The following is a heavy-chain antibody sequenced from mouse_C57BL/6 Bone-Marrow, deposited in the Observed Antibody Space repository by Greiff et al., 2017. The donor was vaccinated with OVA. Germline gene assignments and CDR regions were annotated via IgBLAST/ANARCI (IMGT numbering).Heavy chain of an antibody. D-gene: IGHD2-4*01. V-gene: IGHV1-64*01. Sequence: VQLQQPGAELVKPGASVKLSCKASGYTFTSYWMHWVKQRPGQGLEWIGMIHPNSGSTNYNEKFKSKATLTVDKSSSTAYMQLSSLTSEDSAVYYCARSRLRGRYYAMDYWGQGTSVTVSS. CDR2: IHPNSGST. CDR3: ARSRLRGRYYAMDY. CDR1: GYTFTSYW. J-gene: IGHJ4*01.